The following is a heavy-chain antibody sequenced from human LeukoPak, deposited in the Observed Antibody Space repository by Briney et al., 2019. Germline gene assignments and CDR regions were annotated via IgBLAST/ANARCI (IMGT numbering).Heavy chain of an antibody. CDR3: ARAGYITIFGVVITGPNDY. Sequence: GASVKVSCKASGYTFTGYYMHWVRQAPGQGLEWMGWINPNSGGTNYAQKFQGRVTITRDTSISTAYMELSRLRSDDTAVYYCARAGYITIFGVVITGPNDYWGQGTLVTVSS. J-gene: IGHJ4*02. CDR1: GYTFTGYY. D-gene: IGHD3-3*01. V-gene: IGHV1-2*02. CDR2: INPNSGGT.